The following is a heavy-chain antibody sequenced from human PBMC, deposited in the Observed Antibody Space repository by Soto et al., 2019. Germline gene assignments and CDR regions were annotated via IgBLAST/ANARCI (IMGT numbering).Heavy chain of an antibody. J-gene: IGHJ4*02. D-gene: IGHD2-2*01. Sequence: ASVKVSRKASGYTFTSYYMHWVRQAPGQGLEWMGKINPSGGSTSYAQKFQGRVTMTRDTSTSTVYMELSSLRSEDTAVYYCARDCSSTSCYENGRDYWGQGTLVTVSS. CDR2: INPSGGST. V-gene: IGHV1-46*01. CDR1: GYTFTSYY. CDR3: ARDCSSTSCYENGRDY.